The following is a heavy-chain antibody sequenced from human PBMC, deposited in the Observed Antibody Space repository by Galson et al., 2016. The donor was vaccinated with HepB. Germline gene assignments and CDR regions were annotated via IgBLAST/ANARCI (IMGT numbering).Heavy chain of an antibody. CDR3: AKEGYSGSYSDY. Sequence: SLRLSCAASGFTFNSYAMSWVRQAPGKGLEWVSTISGSGGSTYYADSVKGRFSISRDNSKNTLYLQMNSLRAEDTAAYYCAKEGYSGSYSDYGGQGTLVTVSS. CDR2: ISGSGGST. CDR1: GFTFNSYA. J-gene: IGHJ4*02. V-gene: IGHV3-23*01. D-gene: IGHD1-26*01.